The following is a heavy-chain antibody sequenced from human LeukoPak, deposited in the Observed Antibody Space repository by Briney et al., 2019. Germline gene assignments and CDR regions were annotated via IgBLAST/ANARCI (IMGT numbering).Heavy chain of an antibody. CDR2: ISSNGGST. CDR3: AREGDSSAKRSFDY. D-gene: IGHD3-22*01. J-gene: IGHJ4*02. CDR1: GFTFSSYA. Sequence: GGSLRLSCAASGFTFSSYAMHWVRQAPGKGLEYVSAISSNGGSTYYANSVKGRFTISRDNSKNTLYLQMGSLRAEDMAVYCCAREGDSSAKRSFDYWGQGTLVTVSS. V-gene: IGHV3-64*01.